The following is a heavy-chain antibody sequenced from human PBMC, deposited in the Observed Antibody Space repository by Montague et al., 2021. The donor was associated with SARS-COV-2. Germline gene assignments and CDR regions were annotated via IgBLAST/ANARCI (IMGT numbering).Heavy chain of an antibody. J-gene: IGHJ4*02. CDR1: GFSLTAIGVN. CDR3: ANTLVRGGHVVEN. Sequence: PALVKPTQTLTLTCTLSGFSLTAIGVNVGWIRQPPGKALEWLAIIYWDDDKRYSPSLKNRLTITKDTSKDQVVLTMTGMDPVDSATYYCANTLVRGGHVVENWGQGTLVTVSS. CDR2: IYWDDDK. D-gene: IGHD3-10*01. V-gene: IGHV2-5*02.